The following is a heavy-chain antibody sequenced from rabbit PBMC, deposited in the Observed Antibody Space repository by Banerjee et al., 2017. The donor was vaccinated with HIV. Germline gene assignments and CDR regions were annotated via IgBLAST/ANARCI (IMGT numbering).Heavy chain of an antibody. CDR1: GIDFSSYYY. CDR2: IYGGSSGNT. CDR3: ARDLGYNDNL. D-gene: IGHD4-2*01. Sequence: QQQLEESGGGLVKPGGTLTLTCKASGIDFSSYYYMCWVRQAPGKGLEWIACIYGGSSGNTYYASWAKGQFTISKASSTAVTLQMTSLTAADTATYFCARDLGYNDNLWGQGTLVTVS. V-gene: IGHV1S45*01. J-gene: IGHJ4*01.